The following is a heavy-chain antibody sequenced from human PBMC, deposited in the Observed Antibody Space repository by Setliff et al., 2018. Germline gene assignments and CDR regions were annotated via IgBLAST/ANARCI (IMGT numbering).Heavy chain of an antibody. CDR2: IIPIFGTA. D-gene: IGHD1-20*01. J-gene: IGHJ4*02. CDR1: GDTFSSSA. V-gene: IGHV1-69*13. Sequence: GASVKVSCKASGDTFSSSAISWVRQAPGQGLEWMGGIIPIFGTANYAQKFQGRGTITADESTSTAYMELSSLRSEDTAVYYCARARSFNWIDIDYWGQGTLVTVSS. CDR3: ARARSFNWIDIDY.